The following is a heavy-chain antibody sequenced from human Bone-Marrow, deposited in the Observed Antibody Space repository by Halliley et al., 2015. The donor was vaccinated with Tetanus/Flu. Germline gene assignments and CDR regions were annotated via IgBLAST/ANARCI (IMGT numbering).Heavy chain of an antibody. CDR2: IFSGGFT. CDR3: ARDWADGDSGYRY. V-gene: IGHV3-53*01. D-gene: IGHD3-22*01. Sequence: WVPAIFSGGFTSYADSVEGRLTNSRDKSKNTLFLQMNSLRAEDTAVYYCARDWADGDSGYRYWGQGTLVTVSS. J-gene: IGHJ4*02.